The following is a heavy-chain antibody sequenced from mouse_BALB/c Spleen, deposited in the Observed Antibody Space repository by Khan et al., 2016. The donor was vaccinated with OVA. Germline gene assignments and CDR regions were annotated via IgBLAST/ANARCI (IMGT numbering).Heavy chain of an antibody. D-gene: IGHD1-1*01. V-gene: IGHV1-7*01. J-gene: IGHJ2*01. CDR3: ARRGLRWDFDY. CDR2: INPSTGYT. Sequence: QVQLQQPGAELAKPGASVKMSCKASGYTFINYWILWVKQRPGQGLEWIGYINPSTGYTEYTQNFKDKATLTADKSSSTAYMQLSSLTSEDSAVYYCARRGLRWDFDYWGQGTTLTVSS. CDR1: GYTFINYW.